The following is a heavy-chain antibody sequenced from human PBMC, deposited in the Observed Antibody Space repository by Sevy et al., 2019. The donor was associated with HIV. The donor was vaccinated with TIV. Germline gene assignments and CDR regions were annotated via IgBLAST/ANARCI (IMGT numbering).Heavy chain of an antibody. J-gene: IGHJ6*02. Sequence: GGSLRLSCAASGFSVSSNYMSWVRQAPGKGPEWVSVIHSGGKISYADSVQGRFTISRDNSKNTVYLQMNSLRAEDTAVYYCAREDIVLGEDNYYGIDVWGQGTTVTVSS. D-gene: IGHD2-15*01. V-gene: IGHV3-53*01. CDR1: GFSVSSNY. CDR2: IHSGGKI. CDR3: AREDIVLGEDNYYGIDV.